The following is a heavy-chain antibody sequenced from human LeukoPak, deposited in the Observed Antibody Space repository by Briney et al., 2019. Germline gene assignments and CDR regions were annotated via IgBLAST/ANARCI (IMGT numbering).Heavy chain of an antibody. CDR2: INPDNGGT. CDR3: ARDPSNSGYDYLYYFAY. CDR1: GYTFTGYY. J-gene: IGHJ4*02. D-gene: IGHD5-12*01. Sequence: ASVKVSCKASGYTFTGYYMHWVRQAPGQGLEWMGWINPDNGGTNYAQKFQGRVTMTRDMSISTAYMELSRLRSDDTAVYYCARDPSNSGYDYLYYFAYWGQGTLVTVSS. V-gene: IGHV1-2*02.